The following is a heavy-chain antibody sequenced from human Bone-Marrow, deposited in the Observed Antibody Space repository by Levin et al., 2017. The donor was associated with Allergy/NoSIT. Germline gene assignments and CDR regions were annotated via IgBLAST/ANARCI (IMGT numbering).Heavy chain of an antibody. V-gene: IGHV5-51*01. J-gene: IGHJ6*02. CDR3: ARRNRDYGYYYYAMDV. CDR1: GYRFNDYW. CDR2: INPADSDT. Sequence: KVSCKGSGYRFNDYWIGWVRQMPGKGLEWMGVINPADSDTTYSPSFQGQVTISADKSITTAYLQWSSLKASDTAIYFCARRNRDYGYYYYAMDVWGQGTTVTVSS. D-gene: IGHD4/OR15-4a*01.